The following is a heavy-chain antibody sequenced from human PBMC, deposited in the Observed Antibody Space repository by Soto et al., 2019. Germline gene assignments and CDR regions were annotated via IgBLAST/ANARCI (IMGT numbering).Heavy chain of an antibody. D-gene: IGHD2-2*01. Sequence: PSETRFLTYTVSGGSISGYYWSWIRQPPGKGLEWIGYIYYSGSTNYNPSLKSRVTISVDTSKDQFSLKLSSVTAADTAVYYCARLPTVVPAAMEYYYYYYYMDVWGKGTTVTVS. CDR3: ARLPTVVPAAMEYYYYYYYMDV. CDR1: GGSISGYY. CDR2: IYYSGST. J-gene: IGHJ6*03. V-gene: IGHV4-59*08.